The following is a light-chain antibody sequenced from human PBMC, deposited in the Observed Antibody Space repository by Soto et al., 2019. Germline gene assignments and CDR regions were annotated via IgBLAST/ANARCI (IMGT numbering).Light chain of an antibody. J-gene: IGKJ2*01. CDR3: QSCRNVPYI. CDR2: SAT. CDR1: HFISNF. V-gene: IGKV1-27*01. Sequence: DIQMTQSPSSLSAFAGDSVTITCRASHFISNFLAWYHLRPGKPPRLLIYSATTLHSGVPSRFRGSGVGTDFTLTISGLQPEDAGTYYCQSCRNVPYIFAQGTRVE.